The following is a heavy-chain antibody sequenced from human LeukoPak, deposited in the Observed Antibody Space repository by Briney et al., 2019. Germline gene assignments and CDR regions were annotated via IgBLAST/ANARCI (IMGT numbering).Heavy chain of an antibody. V-gene: IGHV4-39*01. Sequence: KASETLSLTCTVSGGSISSSSYYWGWIRQPPGKGLEWIGSIYYSGSTYYNPSLKSRVTISVDTSKNQFSLKLSSVTAADTAVYYCASSGYSSSPLDYWGQGTLVTASS. CDR2: IYYSGST. J-gene: IGHJ4*02. D-gene: IGHD6-13*01. CDR1: GGSISSSSYY. CDR3: ASSGYSSSPLDY.